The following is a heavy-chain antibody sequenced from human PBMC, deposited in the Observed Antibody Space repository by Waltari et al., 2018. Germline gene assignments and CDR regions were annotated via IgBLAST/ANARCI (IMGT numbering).Heavy chain of an antibody. CDR1: GDPMRSTDW. CDR2: VQRSGRT. J-gene: IGHJ4*02. V-gene: IGHV4-4*02. CDR3: ARDRGRGIYLDS. Sequence: QLQLHESGPALVKPSGTLSLTCPVSGDPMRSTDWWSWVRQSPGKGLEWIGQVQRSGRTNYNPSFASRVTISIDTSTNQFSLKVTSATAADTAVYFCARDRGRGIYLDSWGQGTLVTVSP. D-gene: IGHD2-15*01.